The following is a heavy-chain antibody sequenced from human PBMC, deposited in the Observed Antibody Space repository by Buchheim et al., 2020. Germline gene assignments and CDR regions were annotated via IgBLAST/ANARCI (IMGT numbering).Heavy chain of an antibody. CDR1: GFTFSGYA. D-gene: IGHD5-12*01. V-gene: IGHV3-30-3*01. Sequence: QVQLVESGGGVVQPGRSLRLSCAASGFTFSGYAMHWVRQAPGKGLEWVAVISYDGSNKYYADSVKGRFTISRDNSENTLYLKMNSLRAEDTAVYYCARDRDSGYDFGSYFDYWGQGTL. CDR2: ISYDGSNK. CDR3: ARDRDSGYDFGSYFDY. J-gene: IGHJ4*02.